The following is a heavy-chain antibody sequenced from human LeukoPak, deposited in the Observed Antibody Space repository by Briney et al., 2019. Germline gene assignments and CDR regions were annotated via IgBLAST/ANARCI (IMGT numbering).Heavy chain of an antibody. CDR1: GFTFSSYA. J-gene: IGHJ4*02. Sequence: GGSLRLSCAASGFTFSSYAMSWVRQAPGKGLEWVSYISRSGSTIYYADSVKGRFTISRDNAKNSLYLQMNSLRAEDTAVYYCARDRGQQLVLGYFDYWGQGTLVTVSS. D-gene: IGHD6-13*01. CDR3: ARDRGQQLVLGYFDY. CDR2: ISRSGSTI. V-gene: IGHV3-48*04.